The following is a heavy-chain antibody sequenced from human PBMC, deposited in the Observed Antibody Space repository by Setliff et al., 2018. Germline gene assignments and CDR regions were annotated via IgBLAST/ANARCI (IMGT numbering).Heavy chain of an antibody. CDR3: ARLGLWFGELYIGP. CDR1: GYSISSGYY. J-gene: IGHJ5*02. Sequence: PSETLSLTCTVSGYSISSGYYWGWIRQPPGKGLEWIGSIYYSGSTYYNPSLKSRVTISVDTSKNQFSLKLSSVTAADTAVYYCARLGLWFGELYIGPWGQGTLVTVSS. D-gene: IGHD3-10*01. CDR2: IYYSGST. V-gene: IGHV4-38-2*02.